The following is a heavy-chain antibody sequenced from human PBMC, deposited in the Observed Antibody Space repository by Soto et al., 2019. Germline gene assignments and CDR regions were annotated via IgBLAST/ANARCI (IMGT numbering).Heavy chain of an antibody. CDR2: IGTHNGDT. J-gene: IGHJ5*02. Sequence: RASVKVSCKASGYTFNTYGFSWVRQAPGQGLEWVGWIGTHNGDTTYAQNFQGRVTMTIDTSTTTSYMELRSLTSDDTAMYFCARDWRGAEGFDPWGQGTLVTVSS. CDR3: ARDWRGAEGFDP. D-gene: IGHD3-3*01. CDR1: GYTFNTYG. V-gene: IGHV1-18*01.